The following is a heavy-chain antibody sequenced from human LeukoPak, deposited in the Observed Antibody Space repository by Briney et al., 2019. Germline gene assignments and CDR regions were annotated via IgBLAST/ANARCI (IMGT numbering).Heavy chain of an antibody. J-gene: IGHJ4*02. CDR2: IYYSGSA. Sequence: PSETLSLTCTVSGDSIRSSYWSWIRQPPGETLEWVGYIYYSGSANYSPSLKDRVSMSVDTSKNQLSLRLSSVTAADTAVYYCARERGCQRSGQFDQWGQGILVTVSS. CDR1: GDSIRSSY. CDR3: ARERGCQRSGQFDQ. V-gene: IGHV4-59*01. D-gene: IGHD5/OR15-5a*01.